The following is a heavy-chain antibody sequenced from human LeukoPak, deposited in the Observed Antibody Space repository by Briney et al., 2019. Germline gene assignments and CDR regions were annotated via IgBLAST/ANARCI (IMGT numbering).Heavy chain of an antibody. D-gene: IGHD6-19*01. CDR1: GFTFSYYG. V-gene: IGHV3-23*01. J-gene: IGHJ4*02. CDR2: ISDSGDST. Sequence: GGSLRLSCTASGFTFSYYGMGWVRQAPGKGLEWVSCISDSGDSTDFADSMKGRFTISRDNSKSTLSLQMDSLRADDTAFYYCVRDARRTSGWYYFDYWGQGALVTVSS. CDR3: VRDARRTSGWYYFDY.